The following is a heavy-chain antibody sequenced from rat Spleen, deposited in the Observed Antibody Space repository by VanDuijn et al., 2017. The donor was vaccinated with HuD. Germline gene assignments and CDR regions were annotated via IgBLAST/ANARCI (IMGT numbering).Heavy chain of an antibody. CDR3: TTDLDYGGYSELDYFDY. D-gene: IGHD1-11*01. J-gene: IGHJ2*01. CDR1: GFTFSNYG. V-gene: IGHV5-29*01. CDR2: ISYDGSGT. Sequence: EVQLVESGGGLVQPGRSLKLSCTASGFTFSNYGMAWVRQAPTKGLEWVATISYDGSGTYYRDSVKGRFTISRDNAKSSLYLQMDSLRSEDTATYYCTTDLDYGGYSELDYFDYWGQGVMVTVSS.